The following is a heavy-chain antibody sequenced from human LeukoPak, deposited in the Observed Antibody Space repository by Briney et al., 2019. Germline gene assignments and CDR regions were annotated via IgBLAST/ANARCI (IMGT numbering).Heavy chain of an antibody. Sequence: GGSLRLSCAASGFTVSTTYMNWVRQAPGKGLEWVSVIYSGGSTFYADSVKGRFTISRDNSKNTVYLQMNSLRAGDTAIYYCVREKGGTSGVDYWGRGTLVTVSS. CDR3: VREKGGTSGVDY. V-gene: IGHV3-53*01. CDR2: IYSGGST. D-gene: IGHD4-23*01. CDR1: GFTVSTTY. J-gene: IGHJ4*02.